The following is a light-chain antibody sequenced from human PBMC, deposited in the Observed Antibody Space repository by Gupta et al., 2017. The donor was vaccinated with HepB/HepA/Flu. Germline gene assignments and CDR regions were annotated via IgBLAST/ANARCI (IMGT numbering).Light chain of an antibody. V-gene: IGKV1-39*01. CDR1: QSISSY. J-gene: IGKJ2*01. CDR2: AAS. Sequence: DIQMTQSPSSLSASVGDRVTITCRASQSISSYLNWYQQKPGKATKLLIYAASSLQSGVPSRFIGSGSGKDFTLTISSLQPEDFSTYYCQQNYSNPPFLFGQGTKLEIK. CDR3: QQNYSNPPFL.